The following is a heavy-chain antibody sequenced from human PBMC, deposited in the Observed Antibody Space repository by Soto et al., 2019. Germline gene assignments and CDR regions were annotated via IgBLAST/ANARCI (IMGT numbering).Heavy chain of an antibody. J-gene: IGHJ3*02. CDR2: IYHSGST. V-gene: IGHV4-4*02. CDR3: ARESNGSSWYLDI. Sequence: QVQLQESGPGLVKPSGTLSLTCAVSSGSISSSNWWSWVRQPPGKGLEWIGEIYHSGSTNYNPSLKRRVTISVDKSKNQFSLKLSSVTAADTAVYYCARESNGSSWYLDIWGQGTMVTVSS. CDR1: SGSISSSNW. D-gene: IGHD6-13*01.